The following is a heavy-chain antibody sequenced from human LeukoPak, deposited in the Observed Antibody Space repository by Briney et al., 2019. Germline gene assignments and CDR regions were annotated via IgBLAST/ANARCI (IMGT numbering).Heavy chain of an antibody. CDR2: IYSGGST. D-gene: IGHD1-26*01. CDR1: EFIVSSNY. V-gene: IGHV3-53*01. Sequence: LSGGSLRLSCAASEFIVSSNYMSWVRQAPGKGLEWVSVIYSGGSTYYADSVKGRFTISRDNSKNTLYLQMNSLRAEDTAVYYCARDSHSRSYYRLDYWGQGTLVTVSS. CDR3: ARDSHSRSYYRLDY. J-gene: IGHJ4*02.